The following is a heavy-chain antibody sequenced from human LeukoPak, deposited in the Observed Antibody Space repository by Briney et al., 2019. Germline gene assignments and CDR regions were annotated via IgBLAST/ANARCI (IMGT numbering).Heavy chain of an antibody. J-gene: IGHJ4*02. V-gene: IGHV3-7*01. D-gene: IGHD3-10*01. CDR3: ARGEYGSGSYHIDY. CDR2: IKEDGSEK. CDR1: GFMFSSYW. Sequence: GGSLRLSCAASGFMFSSYWMSWVRQAPGKGLEWVADIKEDGSEKSYVDSVKGRFTISRDNAKNSLYLQMNTLRAEDTAVYYCARGEYGSGSYHIDYWGQGTLVTVSS.